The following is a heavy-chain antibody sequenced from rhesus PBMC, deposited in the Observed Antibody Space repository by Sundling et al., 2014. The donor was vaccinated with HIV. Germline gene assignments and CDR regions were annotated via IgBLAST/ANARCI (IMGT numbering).Heavy chain of an antibody. Sequence: EVQVVESGGGLVQPGGSLRLSCATSGFTFSSVGMTWVRQAPGKGLEWVSSISSAANYIYYADSVKGRFTISRDNAKNSLSLEMNSLRAEDTAVYYCTSGYYYLDFWGQGALVTVSS. CDR3: TSGYYYLDF. CDR1: GFTFSSVG. J-gene: IGHJ1*01. D-gene: IGHD3-16*01. CDR2: ISSAANYI. V-gene: IGHV3-136*01.